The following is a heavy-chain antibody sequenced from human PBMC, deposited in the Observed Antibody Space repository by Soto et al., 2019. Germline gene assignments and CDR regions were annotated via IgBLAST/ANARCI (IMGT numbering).Heavy chain of an antibody. Sequence: EVQLVESGGGLVKPGGSLRLSCAASGFTFSSYSMNWVRQAPGKGLEWVSSISSSSSYIYYADSVKGRYTISRDNAKNSLYLQMNSLRAEDTAVYYCARASIQGYSNWGQGTLVTVSS. CDR2: ISSSSSYI. CDR1: GFTFSSYS. V-gene: IGHV3-21*01. J-gene: IGHJ4*02. D-gene: IGHD2-15*01. CDR3: ARASIQGYSN.